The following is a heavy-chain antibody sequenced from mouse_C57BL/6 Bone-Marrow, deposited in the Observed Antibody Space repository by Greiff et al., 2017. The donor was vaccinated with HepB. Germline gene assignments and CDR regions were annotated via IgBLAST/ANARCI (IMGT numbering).Heavy chain of an antibody. CDR1: GYTFTDYN. CDR2: INPNNGGT. J-gene: IGHJ4*01. Sequence: VQLKESGPELVKPGASVKMSCKASGYTFTDYNMHWVKQSHGKSLEWIGYINPNNGGTSYNQKFKGKATLTVNKSSSTAYMELRSLTSEDSAVYYCARGFTTVDYWGQGTSVTVSS. V-gene: IGHV1-22*01. D-gene: IGHD1-1*01. CDR3: ARGFTTVDY.